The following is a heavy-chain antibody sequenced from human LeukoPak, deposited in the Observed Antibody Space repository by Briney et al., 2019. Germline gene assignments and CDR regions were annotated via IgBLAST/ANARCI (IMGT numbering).Heavy chain of an antibody. V-gene: IGHV3-30*18. CDR3: AKGDCSSTSCYAYYYYYGMDV. J-gene: IGHJ6*02. CDR2: ISYDGSNK. D-gene: IGHD2-2*01. Sequence: GGSLRLSCAASGFTFSSYGMHWVRQAPGKGLEWEAVISYDGSNKYYADSVKRLFTIFRDNSKKTLYLQMNSMRAEDTAVYYCAKGDCSSTSCYAYYYYYGMDVWGQGTTVTVSS. CDR1: GFTFSSYG.